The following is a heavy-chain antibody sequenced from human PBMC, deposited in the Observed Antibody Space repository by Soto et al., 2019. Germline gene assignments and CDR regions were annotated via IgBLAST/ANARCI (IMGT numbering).Heavy chain of an antibody. CDR2: ISGSGGST. V-gene: IGHV3-23*01. D-gene: IGHD2-8*01. CDR3: AKVPRPHTPITQRFVLMVRYGMDV. Sequence: GGSLRLSCAASGFTFSSYAMSWVRQAPGKGLEWVSAISGSGGSTYYADSVKGRFTISRDNSKNTLYLQMNSLRAEDTAVYYCAKVPRPHTPITQRFVLMVRYGMDVWGQGTTVTVSS. CDR1: GFTFSSYA. J-gene: IGHJ6*02.